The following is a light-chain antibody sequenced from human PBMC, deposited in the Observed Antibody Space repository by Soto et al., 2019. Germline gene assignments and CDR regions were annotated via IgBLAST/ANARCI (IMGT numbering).Light chain of an antibody. J-gene: IGKJ3*01. Sequence: EIVLTQSPGTLSLSPGERATLSCRASQSLSTNSLAWYQQKPGQTPRLLIYAASTRDTDIPDRFNGSGSGTGFALTISRLEPEDFALYYCQQYDASPLTFGPGT. CDR3: QQYDASPLT. CDR2: AAS. CDR1: QSLSTNS. V-gene: IGKV3-20*01.